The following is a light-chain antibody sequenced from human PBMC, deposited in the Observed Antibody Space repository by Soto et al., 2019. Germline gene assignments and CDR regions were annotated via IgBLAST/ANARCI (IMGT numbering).Light chain of an antibody. J-gene: IGKJ1*01. Sequence: DIHMTQSPSTLSASFGDRVTITFRASQSIRSLLAWYQQKPGEAPKLLIYDASALPRGVPSRFSGSGSGTKFTLTIASLQPDDFATYYYQQYETFSGTFGPGTKVDIK. CDR3: QQYETFSGT. CDR2: DAS. CDR1: QSIRSL. V-gene: IGKV1-5*01.